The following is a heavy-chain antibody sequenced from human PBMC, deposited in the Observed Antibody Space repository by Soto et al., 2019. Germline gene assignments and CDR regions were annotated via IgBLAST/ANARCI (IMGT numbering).Heavy chain of an antibody. CDR1: GGSINNYY. V-gene: IGHV4-59*01. CDR3: AGDTYGVDV. Sequence: QVQMQESGPGLVKPSETLSLTCTVSGGSINNYYCNWVRQPPGKGLEWIGSIHYSGTTHYNPSLESRVTISRDAARNQFSRRLRSVTAADVAVYYCAGDTYGVDVRGQGTTVTVSS. CDR2: IHYSGTT. J-gene: IGHJ6*02.